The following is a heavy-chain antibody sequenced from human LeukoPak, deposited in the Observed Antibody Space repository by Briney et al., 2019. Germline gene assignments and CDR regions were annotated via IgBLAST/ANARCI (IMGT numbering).Heavy chain of an antibody. CDR3: AKSVFDSSGDPYMDV. Sequence: GGSLRLSCAASGFTFRSFAMNWVRQAPGKGVECVSAISGGGDFTKYADSVKGRFTISRDNSKSTLYLQMNSLRAEDTAVYYCAKSVFDSSGDPYMDVWGKGTTVTISS. CDR1: GFTFRSFA. J-gene: IGHJ6*03. D-gene: IGHD3-22*01. V-gene: IGHV3-23*01. CDR2: ISGGGDFT.